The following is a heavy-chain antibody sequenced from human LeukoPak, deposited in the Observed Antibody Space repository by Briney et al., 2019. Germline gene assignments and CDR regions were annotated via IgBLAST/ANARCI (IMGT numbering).Heavy chain of an antibody. CDR1: GFAFSNYS. Sequence: PGGSLRLSCAASGFAFSNYSMNWVRQAPGKGLEWVSSISDSSSKIYYADSVKGRFTISRDNAKNSLYLQLNSLRAEDTAVYFCARGEYGYYFEYWGQGTLVTVSS. D-gene: IGHD2/OR15-2a*01. J-gene: IGHJ4*02. CDR2: ISDSSSKI. CDR3: ARGEYGYYFEY. V-gene: IGHV3-21*01.